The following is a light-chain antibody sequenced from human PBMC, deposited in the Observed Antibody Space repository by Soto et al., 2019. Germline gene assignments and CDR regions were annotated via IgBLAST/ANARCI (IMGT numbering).Light chain of an antibody. CDR2: KAS. CDR1: QSISSW. CDR3: QQYNTYSRT. V-gene: IGKV1-5*03. J-gene: IGKJ1*01. Sequence: DIQMTQSPSTVSASVGDRVTITCRASQSISSWLAWYQQKPGKAPKHLIFKASSLESGVPSRFSGSGSGTEFTLTISSLQPDDFAPYYCQQYNTYSRTFGQGTKVEIK.